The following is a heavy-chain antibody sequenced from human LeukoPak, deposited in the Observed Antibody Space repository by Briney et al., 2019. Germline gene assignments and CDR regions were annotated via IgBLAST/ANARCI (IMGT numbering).Heavy chain of an antibody. V-gene: IGHV3-11*01. J-gene: IGHJ3*02. D-gene: IGHD5-18*01. CDR3: ARDRGYSYGDAFDI. CDR2: ISSSGSTI. CDR1: GFTFSDYY. Sequence: TGGSLRLSCAASGFTFSDYYMSWIRQAPGKGLEWVSYISSSGSTIYYADSVKGRFTISRDHAKNSLYLQMNSLRAEDTAVFYCARDRGYSYGDAFDIWGQGTMVTVSS.